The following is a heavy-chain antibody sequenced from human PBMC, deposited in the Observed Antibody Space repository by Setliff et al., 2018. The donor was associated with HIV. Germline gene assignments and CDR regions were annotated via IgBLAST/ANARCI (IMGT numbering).Heavy chain of an antibody. J-gene: IGHJ4*02. CDR3: ARVLQDILTGYYDDY. CDR1: GDTFSRYA. Sequence: SVKVSCKASGDTFSRYAISWVRQAPGQGLEWMGGIIPILGEAKYAQKFQGTVTITADKSTSTVYMELSSLKSEDTAEYYCARVLQDILTGYYDDYWGQGTLVTVSS. CDR2: IIPILGEA. D-gene: IGHD3-9*01. V-gene: IGHV1-69*10.